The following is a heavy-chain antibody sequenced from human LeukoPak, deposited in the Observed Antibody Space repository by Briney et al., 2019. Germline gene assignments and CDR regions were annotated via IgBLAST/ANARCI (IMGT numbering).Heavy chain of an antibody. CDR3: ARDPITIFGVAWFNP. D-gene: IGHD3-3*01. CDR2: IYYSGST. J-gene: IGHJ5*02. V-gene: IGHV4-39*07. Sequence: TSETLSLTCTVSGGSMSSSSYYWGWIRQPPGKGLEWIGSIYYSGSTYYNPSLKSRVTISVDTSKNQFSLKLSSVTAADTAVYYCARDPITIFGVAWFNPWGQGTLVTVSS. CDR1: GGSMSSSSYY.